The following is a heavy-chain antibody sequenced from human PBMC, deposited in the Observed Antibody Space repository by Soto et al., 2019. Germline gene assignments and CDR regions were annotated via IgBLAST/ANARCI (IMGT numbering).Heavy chain of an antibody. J-gene: IGHJ4*02. V-gene: IGHV4-30-4*01. D-gene: IGHD5-18*01. CDR3: ARDVKGYSYGPGYFDY. CDR1: GGSISSGDYY. CDR2: IYYSGST. Sequence: QVQLQESGPGLVKPSQTLSLTCTVSGGSISSGDYYWSWIRQPPGKGLEWIGYIYYSGSTYYNPSLKSRVTISVDTSKNQFSLNLSSVTAADTAVYYCARDVKGYSYGPGYFDYWGQGTLVTVSS.